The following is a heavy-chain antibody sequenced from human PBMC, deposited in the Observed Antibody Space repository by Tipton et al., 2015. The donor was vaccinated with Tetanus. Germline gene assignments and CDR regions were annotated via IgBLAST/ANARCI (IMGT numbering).Heavy chain of an antibody. D-gene: IGHD6-19*01. CDR1: GASSSGFY. V-gene: IGHV4-34*01. CDR2: VNHRGGS. CDR3: ARGSKGSTAWFPDHYGMDV. J-gene: IGHJ6*02. Sequence: AGLVKPSETLSLTCAVYGASSSGFYWSWIRQPPGKGLQWIGEVNHRGGSSYNPFLKSRATMSVDTSKNQFSLKLNSVTAADTAVYYCARGSKGSTAWFPDHYGMDVWGQGTTVTVSS.